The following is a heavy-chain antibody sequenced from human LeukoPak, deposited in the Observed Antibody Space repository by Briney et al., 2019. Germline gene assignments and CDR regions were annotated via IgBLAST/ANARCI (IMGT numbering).Heavy chain of an antibody. Sequence: ASVKVSCKASGYTFTSYGISWVRQAPGQGLEWMGWISAYNGNTNYAQKLQGRVTMTTDTSTSTAYMELRSLRSDDTAVYYCARVMGGSYFSNYYYYYMDVWGKGTTVTVSS. CDR3: ARVMGGSYFSNYYYYYMDV. J-gene: IGHJ6*03. V-gene: IGHV1-18*01. CDR2: ISAYNGNT. CDR1: GYTFTSYG. D-gene: IGHD1-26*01.